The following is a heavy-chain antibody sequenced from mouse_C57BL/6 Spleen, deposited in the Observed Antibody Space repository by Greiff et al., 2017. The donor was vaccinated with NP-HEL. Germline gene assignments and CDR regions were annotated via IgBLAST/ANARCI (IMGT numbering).Heavy chain of an antibody. CDR1: GFTFSDYG. CDR2: ISSGSGTI. V-gene: IGHV5-17*01. Sequence: EVQRVESGGGLVKPGGSLKLSCAASGFTFSDYGMHWVRQAPEKGLEWVAYISSGSGTIYYAATVKGRFTITRDNAKNTLFLQMTSLRSDDTTMYYCARQRDYSNMYYFDYWGQGTTLTVSS. J-gene: IGHJ2*01. CDR3: ARQRDYSNMYYFDY. D-gene: IGHD2-5*01.